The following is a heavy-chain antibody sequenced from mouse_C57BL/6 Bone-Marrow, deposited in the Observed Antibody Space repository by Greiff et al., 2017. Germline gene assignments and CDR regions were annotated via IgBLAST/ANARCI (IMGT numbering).Heavy chain of an antibody. CDR2: IYPGDGDT. D-gene: IGHD6-1*01. V-gene: IGHV1-80*01. Sequence: QVQLQQSGAELVKPGASVKISCKASGYAFSSYWMNWVKQRPGKGLEWIGQIYPGDGDTNYNGKFKGKATLTADKSSSAAYMQLSSLTSEDSAVYFCARRASSWCYCDYWGQGTTLTVSS. CDR3: ARRASSWCYCDY. CDR1: GYAFSSYW. J-gene: IGHJ2*01.